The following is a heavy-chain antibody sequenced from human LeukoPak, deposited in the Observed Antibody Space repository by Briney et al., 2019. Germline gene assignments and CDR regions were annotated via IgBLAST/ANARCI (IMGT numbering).Heavy chain of an antibody. J-gene: IGHJ3*01. V-gene: IGHV1-2*06. CDR2: IDPNSGAT. Sequence: GASVKVSRKASGYTFTGYYIHWVRQAPGQGLEWMGRIDPNSGATNYAQKFQGRVTVTRDTSASTAYMELSGLSSDDTALYYCARRNDAFDFWGQGTMVTVSS. CDR3: ARRNDAFDF. CDR1: GYTFTGYY.